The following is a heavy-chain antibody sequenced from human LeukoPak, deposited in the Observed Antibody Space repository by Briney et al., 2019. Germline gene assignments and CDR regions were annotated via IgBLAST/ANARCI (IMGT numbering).Heavy chain of an antibody. CDR1: GLTFRDYS. Sequence: GSLGLYCAASGLTFRDYSMNWVRQAPGKGLGWVSSIRRSSRHVYYPDSLEGRFTISRDDPKNTLYLQMNSLRVEDMAVFYCGGNLRRVGATTEYLHHWGQGTLVTVSS. CDR2: IRRSSRHV. D-gene: IGHD1-26*01. J-gene: IGHJ1*01. CDR3: GGNLRRVGATTEYLHH. V-gene: IGHV3-21*01.